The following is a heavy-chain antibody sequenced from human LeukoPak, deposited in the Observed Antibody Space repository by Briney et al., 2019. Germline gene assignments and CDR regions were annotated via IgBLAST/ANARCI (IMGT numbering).Heavy chain of an antibody. CDR3: ARESYYDSSGYLTAPYYYYYGMDV. Sequence: ASVKVSCKVSGYTLTELSMHWVRQAPGKGLEWMGGFDPEDGETIYAQKFQGRVTMTRDTSTSTVYMELSSLRSEDTAVYYCARESYYDSSGYLTAPYYYYYGMDVWGQGTTVTVSS. J-gene: IGHJ6*02. CDR2: FDPEDGET. D-gene: IGHD3-22*01. CDR1: GYTLTELS. V-gene: IGHV1-24*01.